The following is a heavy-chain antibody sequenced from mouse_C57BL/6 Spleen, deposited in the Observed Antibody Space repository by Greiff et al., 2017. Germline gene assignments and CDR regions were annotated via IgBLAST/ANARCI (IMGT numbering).Heavy chain of an antibody. CDR1: GYTFTSYW. J-gene: IGHJ2*01. Sequence: QVQLQQSGAELVRPGSSVKLSCKASGYTFTSYWMHWVKQRPIQGLEWIGNIDPSDSETHYTQKFKDKATLTVDKSSSTAYMQLSSLTSEDSAVYYCAIRYLDYWGQGTTLTVSS. V-gene: IGHV1-52*01. D-gene: IGHD2-12*01. CDR2: IDPSDSET. CDR3: AIRYLDY.